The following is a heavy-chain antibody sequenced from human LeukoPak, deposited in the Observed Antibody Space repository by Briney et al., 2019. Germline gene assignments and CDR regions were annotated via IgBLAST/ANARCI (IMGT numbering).Heavy chain of an antibody. D-gene: IGHD3-22*01. V-gene: IGHV4-38-2*01. CDR3: AGETYYYDSSGYKAIGDAFDI. Sequence: NPSETLSLTCAVSGYSISSGYYWGWIRQPPGKGLEWIGSIYHSGSTYYNPSLKSRVTISVDTSKNQFSLKLSSVTAADTAVYYCAGETYYYDSSGYKAIGDAFDIWGQGTMVTVSS. CDR2: IYHSGST. J-gene: IGHJ3*02. CDR1: GYSISSGYY.